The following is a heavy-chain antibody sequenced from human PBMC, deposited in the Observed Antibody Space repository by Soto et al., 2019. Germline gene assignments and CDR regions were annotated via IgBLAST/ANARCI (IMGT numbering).Heavy chain of an antibody. CDR1: GGSISSGDYY. Sequence: SETLSLTCTVSGGSISSGDYYWSWIRQPPGKGLEWIGYIYYSGSTYYNPSLKSRVTISVDTSKNQFSLKLSSVTAADTAVYYCARAGGPYYFDYWGQGTLVTVSS. CDR3: ARAGGPYYFDY. V-gene: IGHV4-30-4*01. J-gene: IGHJ4*02. CDR2: IYYSGST. D-gene: IGHD2-15*01.